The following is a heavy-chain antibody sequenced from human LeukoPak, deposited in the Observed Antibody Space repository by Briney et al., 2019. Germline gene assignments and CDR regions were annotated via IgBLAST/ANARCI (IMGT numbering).Heavy chain of an antibody. CDR3: ARRSGTYHAFDI. J-gene: IGHJ3*02. CDR2: IYYSGST. D-gene: IGHD1-26*01. CDR1: GGPISSSSYY. V-gene: IGHV4-39*01. Sequence: SETLSLTCTVSGGPISSSSYYWGWIRQPPGKGLEWIGSIYYSGSTYYNPSLKSRVTISVDTSKNQFSLKLSSVTAADTAVYYCARRSGTYHAFDIWGLGTMVTVSS.